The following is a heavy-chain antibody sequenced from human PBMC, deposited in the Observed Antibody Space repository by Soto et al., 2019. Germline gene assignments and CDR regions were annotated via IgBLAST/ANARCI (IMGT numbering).Heavy chain of an antibody. CDR2: ISAYNGNT. CDR1: GYTFTSYG. J-gene: IGHJ4*02. V-gene: IGHV1-18*01. D-gene: IGHD3-10*01. Sequence: GASVKVSCKASGYTFTSYGISWVRQAPGQGLEWMGWISAYNGNTNYAQKLQGRVTMTTDTSTSTAYMELRSLRSDDTAVYYCARDRGGVWFGELSFDYWGQGTLVTVSS. CDR3: ARDRGGVWFGELSFDY.